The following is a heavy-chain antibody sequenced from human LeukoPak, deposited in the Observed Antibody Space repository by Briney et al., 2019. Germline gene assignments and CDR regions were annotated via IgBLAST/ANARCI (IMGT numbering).Heavy chain of an antibody. CDR2: VSASGGST. CDR1: GFNFYNYA. Sequence: GGSLRLSCAASGFNFYNYAMSWVRLAPGKGLEWVSGVSASGGSTFYADSVKGRFTISRDNSKNTLFLQMNSPGAEDTAIYYCAKSGFLEWLSLTHYFDYWGQGTLVTVSS. D-gene: IGHD3-3*01. J-gene: IGHJ4*02. CDR3: AKSGFLEWLSLTHYFDY. V-gene: IGHV3-23*01.